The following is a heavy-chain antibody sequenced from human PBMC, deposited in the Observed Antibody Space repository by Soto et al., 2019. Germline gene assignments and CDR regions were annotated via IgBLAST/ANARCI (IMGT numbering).Heavy chain of an antibody. CDR3: AAGGASDYYDSSGYSPL. J-gene: IGHJ4*02. CDR1: GFTFTSSA. D-gene: IGHD3-22*01. Sequence: ASVKVSCKASGFTFTSSAVQWVRQARGQRLEWIGWIVVGSGNTNYAQKFQERVTITRDMSTSTAYMELSSLRSEDTAVYYCAAGGASDYYDSSGYSPLWGQGTLVTVSS. V-gene: IGHV1-58*01. CDR2: IVVGSGNT.